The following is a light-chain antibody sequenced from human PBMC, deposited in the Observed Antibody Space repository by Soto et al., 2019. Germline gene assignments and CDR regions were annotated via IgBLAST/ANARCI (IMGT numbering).Light chain of an antibody. CDR2: AAS. CDR1: QSISSY. V-gene: IGKV1-39*01. J-gene: IGKJ4*01. CDR3: QQSYSTPLA. Sequence: DIQMTQSPSSLSASVRDRVTITCRASQSISSYLNWYQQTPGQAPKLLNYAASSLQSGVPSSFSGSGSRTDFTLTISNLQPEDCATYYCQQSYSTPLAFGGGTKVEIK.